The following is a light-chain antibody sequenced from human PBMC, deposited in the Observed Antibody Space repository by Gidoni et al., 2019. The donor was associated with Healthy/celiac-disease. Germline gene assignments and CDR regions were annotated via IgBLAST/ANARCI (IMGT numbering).Light chain of an antibody. Sequence: DLQMTQSPSSLSASVGDRVTITCRASQSISSYLNWYQQKPGKAPKLLIYAASSLQSGVPSRFRGSGSGTDFTLTISSMQPEDFATYYCQQSYSTPPITFGQETRLEIK. CDR3: QQSYSTPPIT. J-gene: IGKJ5*01. V-gene: IGKV1-39*01. CDR1: QSISSY. CDR2: AAS.